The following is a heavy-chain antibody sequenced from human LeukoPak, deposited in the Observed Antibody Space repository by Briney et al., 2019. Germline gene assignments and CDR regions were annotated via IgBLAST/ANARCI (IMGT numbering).Heavy chain of an antibody. D-gene: IGHD6-13*01. J-gene: IGHJ3*02. CDR2: ISWNSGSI. CDR1: GFTFDDYA. Sequence: PGGSLRLSCAASGFTFDDYAMHWVRQAPGKGLEWVSGISWNSGSIGYADSVKGRFTISRDNAKNSLYLQMNSLRAEDTALYYCAKVLSAAAVAFDIWGQGTMVTVSS. CDR3: AKVLSAAAVAFDI. V-gene: IGHV3-9*01.